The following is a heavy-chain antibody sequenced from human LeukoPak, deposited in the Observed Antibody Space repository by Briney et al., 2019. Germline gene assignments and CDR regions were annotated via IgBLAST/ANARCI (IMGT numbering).Heavy chain of an antibody. CDR3: ARRQLVLRWFDP. D-gene: IGHD6-13*01. J-gene: IGHJ5*02. CDR2: IYYSGST. Sequence: SETLSLTCTVSGGSINTYYWNWIRQPPGKGLEWIGNIYYSGSTNYNPSLKSRVTISVDTSKNQLSLKLSSVTAADTAVYYCARRQLVLRWFDPWGQGTLVTVSS. CDR1: GGSINTYY. V-gene: IGHV4-59*01.